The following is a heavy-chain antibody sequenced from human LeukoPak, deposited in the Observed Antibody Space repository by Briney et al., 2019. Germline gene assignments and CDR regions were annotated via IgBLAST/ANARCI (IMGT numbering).Heavy chain of an antibody. J-gene: IGHJ4*02. D-gene: IGHD3-16*01. V-gene: IGHV3-30-3*01. CDR3: ARDHSVWGAYYFDY. CDR1: GFTFSSYA. Sequence: GGSQRLSCAASGFTFSSYAMHWVRQAPAKGLEWVAVISYDGSNKYYADSVKGRFTISRDNSKNTLYLQMNSLRAEDTAVYYCARDHSVWGAYYFDYWGQGTLVTVSS. CDR2: ISYDGSNK.